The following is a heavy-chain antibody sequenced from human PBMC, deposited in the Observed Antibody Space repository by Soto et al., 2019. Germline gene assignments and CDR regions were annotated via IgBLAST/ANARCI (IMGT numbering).Heavy chain of an antibody. V-gene: IGHV3-74*01. D-gene: IGHD2-2*01. Sequence: EVQLVESGGGLVQPGGSLRLSCAASEFTFSGDWMHWVRQGAGKGLVWVSRINMDGSSTNYADSVKGRFTISRDNAKNTLYLQMNSLRVDYTAVYFCARGPRGLYHHDYWGQGALVTVSS. CDR3: ARGPRGLYHHDY. CDR1: EFTFSGDW. J-gene: IGHJ4*02. CDR2: INMDGSST.